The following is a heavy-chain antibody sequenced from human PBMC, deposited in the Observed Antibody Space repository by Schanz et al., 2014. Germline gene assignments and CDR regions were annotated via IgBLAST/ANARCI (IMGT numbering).Heavy chain of an antibody. CDR2: INPNSGGT. J-gene: IGHJ6*02. D-gene: IGHD6-6*01. CDR3: ARDRGHVEQLVLEWYYAMDV. Sequence: QVQLVQSGAEVKKPGASVKVSCKSSGYTFTDYHIHWVRQAPGQGLEWMGWINPNSGGTNYAQKFQGRVTMTRDTSISTAYMELRRLRSDDAAVYYCARDRGHVEQLVLEWYYAMDVWGQGTTVTVSS. V-gene: IGHV1-2*02. CDR1: GYTFTDYH.